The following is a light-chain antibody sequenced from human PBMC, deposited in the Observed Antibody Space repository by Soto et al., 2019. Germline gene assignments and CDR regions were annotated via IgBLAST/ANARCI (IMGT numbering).Light chain of an antibody. CDR1: QSISSW. V-gene: IGKV1-5*03. J-gene: IGKJ1*01. Sequence: DIQMTQSPSTLSASVGDRVTITFRASQSISSWLAWYQQKPGKAPKLLILKASSLESGVPSRFSGSGSGTEFTLTISSLQPDDLATYYCQQYNNYFWAFGQGTKVDI. CDR2: KAS. CDR3: QQYNNYFWA.